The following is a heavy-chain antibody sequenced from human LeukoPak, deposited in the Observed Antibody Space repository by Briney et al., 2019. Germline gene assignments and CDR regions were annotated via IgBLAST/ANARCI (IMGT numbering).Heavy chain of an antibody. CDR3: ATSPYSSSWYRSYYYYYMDV. J-gene: IGHJ6*03. CDR1: GFTFSSYE. CDR2: ISSSGSTI. V-gene: IGHV3-48*03. D-gene: IGHD6-13*01. Sequence: PGGSLRLSCAASGFTFSSYEMNWVRQAPGKGLEWVSYISSSGSTIYYADSVKGRFTISRDNSKNTLYLQMNSLRAEDTAVYYCATSPYSSSWYRSYYYYYMDVWGKGTTVTVSS.